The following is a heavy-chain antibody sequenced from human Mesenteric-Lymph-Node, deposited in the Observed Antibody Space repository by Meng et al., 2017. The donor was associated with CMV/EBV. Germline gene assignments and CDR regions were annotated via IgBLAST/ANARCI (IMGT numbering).Heavy chain of an antibody. V-gene: IGHV1-18*01. J-gene: IGHJ5*02. CDR2: ISAYNGNT. CDR3: ARDIVVVPAAMSCWFDP. CDR1: YTVTSYG. Sequence: YTVTSYGISGVRQAPGQGLEWMGWISAYNGNTNYAQKLQGRVTMTTDTSTSTAYMELRSLRSDDTAVYYCARDIVVVPAAMSCWFDPWGQGTLVTVSS. D-gene: IGHD2-2*01.